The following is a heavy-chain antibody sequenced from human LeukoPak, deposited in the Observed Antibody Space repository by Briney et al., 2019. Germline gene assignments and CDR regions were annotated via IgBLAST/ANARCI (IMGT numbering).Heavy chain of an antibody. CDR2: IYYSGSP. CDR1: GASISRYY. Sequence: SETLSLTCTVPGASISRYYWSWIRQPPGKGLEWIGYIYYSGSPNYNPSLKSRVTISVDTSKNQFSLNLSSVTAADTAVYYCARHAGSHDYWGQGTLVTVSS. CDR3: ARHAGSHDY. J-gene: IGHJ4*02. V-gene: IGHV4-59*08. D-gene: IGHD3-10*01.